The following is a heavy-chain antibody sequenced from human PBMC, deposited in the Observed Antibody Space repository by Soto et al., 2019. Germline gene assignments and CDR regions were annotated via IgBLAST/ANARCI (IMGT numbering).Heavy chain of an antibody. CDR2: MNPSSANT. V-gene: IGHV1-8*01. CDR3: TRGQEVWWNEGPLGLHGLDV. CDR1: RFTFISYD. J-gene: IGHJ6*02. D-gene: IGHD1-1*01. Sequence: ASVKVSCKASRFTFISYDINWVRQAPGQGLEWMGWMNPSSANTGYAQKFQGRISMTRNTSMDTAYMELNSLTSEDTAVYYCTRGQEVWWNEGPLGLHGLDVWGQGTTVTVSS.